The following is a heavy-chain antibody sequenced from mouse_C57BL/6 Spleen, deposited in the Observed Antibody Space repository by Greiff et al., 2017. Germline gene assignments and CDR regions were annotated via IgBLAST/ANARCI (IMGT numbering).Heavy chain of an antibody. V-gene: IGHV3-8*01. D-gene: IGHD2-5*01. CDR1: GYSITSDY. Sequence: EVKLQESGPGLAKPSQTLSLTCSVTGYSITSDYWNWIRKFPGNKLEYMGYISYSGSTYYNPSLKSRISITRDTSKNQYYLQLNSVTTEDTATYXCARAPYYSNYLFAYWGQGTLVTVSA. J-gene: IGHJ3*01. CDR2: ISYSGST. CDR3: ARAPYYSNYLFAY.